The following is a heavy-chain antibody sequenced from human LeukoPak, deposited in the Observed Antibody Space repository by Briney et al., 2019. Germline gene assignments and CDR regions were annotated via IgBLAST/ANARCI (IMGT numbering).Heavy chain of an antibody. V-gene: IGHV3-23*01. CDR1: GFTLTNYA. J-gene: IGHJ4*02. CDR2: ISGSGGST. D-gene: IGHD1-26*01. Sequence: GGSLRLSCAASGFTLTNYAMSWVRQPPGKGLEWVSAISGSGGSTFYADSVKGRFTISRDSSENTMYLQMNSLRVEDTAVYYCAKDRRYSRRYHFDHWGQGSLVTVSS. CDR3: AKDRRYSRRYHFDH.